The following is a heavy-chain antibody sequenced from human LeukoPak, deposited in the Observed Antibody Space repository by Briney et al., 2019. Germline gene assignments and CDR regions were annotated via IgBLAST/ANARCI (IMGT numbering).Heavy chain of an antibody. CDR3: ARIRISHDYVWGSYRYPYYFDY. CDR1: VFSLSTSGMC. D-gene: IGHD3-16*02. V-gene: IGHV2-70*11. CDR2: IDWDDDK. Sequence: SGPTLVKPTQTLTLTCTFSVFSLSTSGMCVSWIRQPPGKALEWLARIDWDDDKYYSTSLKTRLTISKDTSKNQVVLTMTNMDPVDTATYYCARIRISHDYVWGSYRYPYYFDYWGQGTLVTVSS. J-gene: IGHJ4*02.